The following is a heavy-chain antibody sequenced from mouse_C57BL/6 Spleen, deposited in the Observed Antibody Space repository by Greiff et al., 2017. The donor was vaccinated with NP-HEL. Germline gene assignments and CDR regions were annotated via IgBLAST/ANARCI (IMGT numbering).Heavy chain of an antibody. V-gene: IGHV1-26*01. D-gene: IGHD1-1*01. CDR2: INPNNGGT. CDR1: GYTFTDYY. J-gene: IGHJ4*01. CDR3: SYYGSSYDYYAMDY. Sequence: EVQLQQSGPELVKPGASVKISCKASGYTFTDYYMNWVKQSHGKSLEWIGDINPNNGGTSYNQKFKGKATLTVDKSSSTAYMELRSLTSEDSAVYYGSYYGSSYDYYAMDYWGQGTSVTVSS.